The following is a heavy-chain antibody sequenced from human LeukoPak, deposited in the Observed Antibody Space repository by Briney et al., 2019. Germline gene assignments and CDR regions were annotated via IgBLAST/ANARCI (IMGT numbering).Heavy chain of an antibody. CDR3: ARDRPYSSSTFDP. V-gene: IGHV4-38-2*02. D-gene: IGHD6-6*01. CDR2: IYHSGST. CDR1: GYSISSGYY. J-gene: IGHJ5*02. Sequence: SETLSLTCTVSGYSISSGYYWGWIRQPPGKGLEWIGSIYHSGSTYYNPSLKSRVTISVDTSKNQFSLKLSSVTAADTAVYYCARDRPYSSSTFDPWGQGTLVTVSS.